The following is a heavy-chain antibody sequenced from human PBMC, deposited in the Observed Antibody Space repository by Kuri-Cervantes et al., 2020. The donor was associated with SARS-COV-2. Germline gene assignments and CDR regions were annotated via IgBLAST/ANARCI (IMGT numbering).Heavy chain of an antibody. V-gene: IGHV4-59*01. CDR2: IYYSGST. D-gene: IGHD2-21*01. Sequence: SETLSLTCTVSGGSISSYYWSWIRQPPGKGLEWIGYIYYSGSTNYNPSLKSRVTISVDTPKNQFSLKLSSVTAADPAVYYCARGFCGGDCYSYYYYYYMDVWGKGTTVTVSS. CDR1: GGSISSYY. CDR3: ARGFCGGDCYSYYYYYYMDV. J-gene: IGHJ6*03.